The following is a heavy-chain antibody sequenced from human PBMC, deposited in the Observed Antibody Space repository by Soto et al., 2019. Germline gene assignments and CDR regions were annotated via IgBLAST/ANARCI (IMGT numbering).Heavy chain of an antibody. D-gene: IGHD4-4*01. J-gene: IGHJ5*02. V-gene: IGHV4-30-4*01. CDR2: IYYSGST. CDR1: GGSISSGDYY. CDR3: AREARGKDYRGPRNWFDP. Sequence: QVQLQESGPGLVKPSQTLSLTCTVSGGSISSGDYYWSWIRQPPGKGLEWMGYIYYSGSTYYNPSLKSRVTISVDTSKNQFSLKLSSVTAADTAVYYCAREARGKDYRGPRNWFDPWGQGTLVTVSS.